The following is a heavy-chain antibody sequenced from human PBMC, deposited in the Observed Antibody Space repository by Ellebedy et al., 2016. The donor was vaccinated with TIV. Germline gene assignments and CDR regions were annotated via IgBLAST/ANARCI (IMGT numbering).Heavy chain of an antibody. CDR3: TNGGKDFEH. J-gene: IGHJ1*01. V-gene: IGHV3-30*02. CDR1: GITFSGYD. Sequence: GESLKISCAASGITFSGYDMHWVRQAPGKGLEWVSYIRYDGTTEHYADSVKGRFTISRDNSKNTLYLQMSSLRAEDTAVYYCTNGGKDFEHWGQGTQVSVSP. D-gene: IGHD3-16*01. CDR2: IRYDGTTE.